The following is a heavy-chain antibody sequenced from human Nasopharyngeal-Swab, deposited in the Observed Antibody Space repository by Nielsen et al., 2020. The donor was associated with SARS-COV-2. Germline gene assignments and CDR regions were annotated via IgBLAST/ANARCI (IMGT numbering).Heavy chain of an antibody. V-gene: IGHV1-18*01. J-gene: IGHJ4*02. D-gene: IGHD3-22*01. CDR2: ISAYNGNT. CDR3: ARDQGYYDTSGGH. Sequence: WVRQAPGQGLEWMGWISAYNGNTNYAQKFQGRVILTTDTATSTVYVELRSLRSDDTAVYYRARDQGYYDTSGGHWGQGTLVTVSS.